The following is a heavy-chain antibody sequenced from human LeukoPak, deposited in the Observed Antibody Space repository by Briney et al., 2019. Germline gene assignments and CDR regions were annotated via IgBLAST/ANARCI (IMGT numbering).Heavy chain of an antibody. CDR1: GFTFSSYS. CDR3: ARGPTMKMDV. Sequence: GGSLRLSCAASGFTFSSYSMNWVRQAPGKGLEWVSSINSRSSYVYYADSVKGRFTISRDNAKNSLYLQMNSLRAEDTAAYYCARGPTMKMDVWGKGTTVTVPS. D-gene: IGHD3-22*01. CDR2: INSRSSYV. J-gene: IGHJ6*04. V-gene: IGHV3-21*01.